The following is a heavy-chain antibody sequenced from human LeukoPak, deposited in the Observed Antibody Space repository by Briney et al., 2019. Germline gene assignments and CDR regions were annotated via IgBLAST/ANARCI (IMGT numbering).Heavy chain of an antibody. CDR2: ISSSSSYI. CDR1: GFTFRSYS. CDR3: ARVRWVGPTLFDY. J-gene: IGHJ4*02. V-gene: IGHV3-21*01. D-gene: IGHD4-23*01. Sequence: PGGSLRLSCAASGFTFRSYSMNWVRQAPGKGLEWVSSISSSSSYIYYADSVKGRFTISRDNAKNSLYLQMNSLRAEDTAVYYCARVRWVGPTLFDYWGQGTLVTVSS.